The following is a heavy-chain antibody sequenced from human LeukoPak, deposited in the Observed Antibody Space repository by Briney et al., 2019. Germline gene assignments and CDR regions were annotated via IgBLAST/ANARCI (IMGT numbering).Heavy chain of an antibody. CDR2: ISYDGSNK. CDR3: AKESWARYYYDSSGYIDY. V-gene: IGHV3-30*18. J-gene: IGHJ4*02. CDR1: GFTFSSYG. Sequence: GGSLRLPCAASGFTFSSYGMRWVRQAPGKGLEWVAAISYDGSNKYYADSVKGRFTISRDNSKNTLYLQMNRLRAEDTAVYCCAKESWARYYYDSSGYIDYWGQGTLVTVSS. D-gene: IGHD3-22*01.